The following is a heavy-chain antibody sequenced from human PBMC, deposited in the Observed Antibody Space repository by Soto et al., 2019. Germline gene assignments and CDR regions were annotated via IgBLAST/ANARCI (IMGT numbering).Heavy chain of an antibody. D-gene: IGHD6-19*01. CDR2: IYYSGST. CDR1: SGSISSGGYY. CDR3: ARSSGWHFDS. Sequence: QVQLQESGPGRVKPSQTLSLTCTVSSGSISSGGYYWSWIRQHPGKGLEWIGYIYYSGSTYYNPSIKSRVIMTLDTSKNQLSLKLSSVTAADTAVYYCARSSGWHFDSWGQGSLATVSS. J-gene: IGHJ4*02. V-gene: IGHV4-31*03.